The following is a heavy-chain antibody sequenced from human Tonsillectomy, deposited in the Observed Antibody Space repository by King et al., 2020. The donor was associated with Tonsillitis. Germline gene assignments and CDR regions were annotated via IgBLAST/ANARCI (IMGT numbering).Heavy chain of an antibody. D-gene: IGHD6-19*01. CDR3: AKSYTSGCYTPPFDY. CDR1: GFKFDEYA. V-gene: IGHV3-9*01. J-gene: IGHJ4*02. CDR2: ISWNSGGI. Sequence: VQLVESGGGLVQPGRSLRLSCAASGFKFDEYAMHWVRQAPGKGLEWVSGISWNSGGIGYADSVKGRFTISRDNAKNSLFLQVNSLRAEDTALYYCAKSYTSGCYTPPFDYWGQGTLITVSS.